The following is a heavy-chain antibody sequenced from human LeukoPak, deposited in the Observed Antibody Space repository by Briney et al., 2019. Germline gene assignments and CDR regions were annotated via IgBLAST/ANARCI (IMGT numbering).Heavy chain of an antibody. J-gene: IGHJ3*02. V-gene: IGHV1-8*01. CDR2: MNPNSGNT. CDR1: GYTFTSYD. CDR3: ARGPPPARAFDI. D-gene: IGHD2-15*01. Sequence: ASVKVSCKASGYTFTSYDINWVRQATGQGLEWMGWMNPNSGNTGYAQKFQGRVTMTRNTSISTAYMELSSLRSEDTAVYYCARGPPPARAFDIWGQGTMVTVSS.